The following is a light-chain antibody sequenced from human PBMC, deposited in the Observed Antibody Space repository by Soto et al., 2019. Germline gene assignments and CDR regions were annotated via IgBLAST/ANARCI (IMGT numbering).Light chain of an antibody. CDR2: SAS. Sequence: EIVMTQSPATLSVSPGERATLSCRASQSVSSNLAWYQQKPGQAPRLLIYSASTRATDIPVRFSGSGSGTEFTLTISSLQSEDFAVYCCQKYNNWPITCGQGTRREIK. J-gene: IGKJ5*01. CDR3: QKYNNWPIT. CDR1: QSVSSN. V-gene: IGKV3-15*01.